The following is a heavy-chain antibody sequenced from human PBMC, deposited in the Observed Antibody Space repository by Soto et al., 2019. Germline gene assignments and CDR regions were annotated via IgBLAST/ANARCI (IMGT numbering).Heavy chain of an antibody. Sequence: GGSLRLSCAASGFTFSSYGMHWVRQAPGKGLEWVAVISYDGSNKYYADSVKGRFTISRDNSKNTLYLQMNSLRAEDTAVYYCAKDLEYSSSPSFYYYYGMDVWGQGTTVTVSS. V-gene: IGHV3-30*18. J-gene: IGHJ6*02. CDR3: AKDLEYSSSPSFYYYYGMDV. CDR1: GFTFSSYG. CDR2: ISYDGSNK. D-gene: IGHD6-6*01.